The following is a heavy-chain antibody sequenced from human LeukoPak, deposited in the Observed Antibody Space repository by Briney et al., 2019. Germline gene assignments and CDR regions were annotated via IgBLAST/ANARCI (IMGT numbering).Heavy chain of an antibody. CDR2: LSNSGGST. V-gene: IGHV3-23*01. CDR3: AKDGIAGADNSHFDN. D-gene: IGHD4-23*01. J-gene: IGHJ4*02. CDR1: GFTFSSYA. Sequence: GGSLRLFCAASGFTFSSYAMHWVRQAPGKGLEWVSGLSNSGGSTYYADSVKGRFTISRDNSKNTLYLQMNSLRAEDTAVYYCAKDGIAGADNSHFDNWGQGTLVTISS.